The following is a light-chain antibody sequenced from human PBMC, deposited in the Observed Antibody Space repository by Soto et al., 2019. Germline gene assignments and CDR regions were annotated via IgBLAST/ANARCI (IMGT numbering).Light chain of an antibody. CDR2: HAS. Sequence: DIQMTQPAPTRFASVGDKFTATCWASQSVSGWLAWYQQKTGEAPKVLMYHASALPRGVPSRFRGSGSGTKFTLTIASLQPDDFATYYCQQYETFSGTFGPGTKVDIK. J-gene: IGKJ1*01. CDR3: QQYETFSGT. V-gene: IGKV1-5*01. CDR1: QSVSGW.